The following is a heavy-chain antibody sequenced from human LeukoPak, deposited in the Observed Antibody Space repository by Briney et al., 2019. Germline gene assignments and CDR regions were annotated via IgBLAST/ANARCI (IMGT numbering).Heavy chain of an antibody. D-gene: IGHD2-2*01. V-gene: IGHV4-34*01. CDR2: INHSGST. CDR3: AIGIVVVPAAPDNWFDP. J-gene: IGHJ5*02. CDR1: GGXFSGYY. Sequence: PSETLSLTCAVYGGXFSGYYCSWIRQPPGKGLEWIGEINHSGSTNYNPSLKSRVTISVDTSKNQFSLKLSSVTAADTAVYYCAIGIVVVPAAPDNWFDPWGQGTLVTVSS.